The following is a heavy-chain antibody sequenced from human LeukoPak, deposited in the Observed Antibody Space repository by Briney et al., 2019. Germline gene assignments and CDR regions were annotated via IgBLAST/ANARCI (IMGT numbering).Heavy chain of an antibody. Sequence: ASVKVSCRASGYTFTSHDINWVRQATGQGLEWMGWMSPNSGDTGYSQKFQGRVTMTSDSSISTAYMELSSLRSEDTAIYYCVRTPPNWGFDYWGQGTLVTVSS. CDR1: GYTFTSHD. V-gene: IGHV1-8*01. D-gene: IGHD7-27*01. J-gene: IGHJ4*02. CDR2: MSPNSGDT. CDR3: VRTPPNWGFDY.